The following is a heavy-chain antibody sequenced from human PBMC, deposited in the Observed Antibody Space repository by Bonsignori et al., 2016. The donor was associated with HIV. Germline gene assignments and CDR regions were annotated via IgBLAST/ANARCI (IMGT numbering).Heavy chain of an antibody. CDR2: IYNSGTT. D-gene: IGHD3-9*01. J-gene: IGHJ4*02. CDR3: ASGYGSSETSDYAYFDY. V-gene: IGHV4-30-4*01. Sequence: WIRQPPGKGLEWIGYIYNSGTTYYNPSLKSRVVVSVDTSKSLFSLYLSSVTVADAAVYYCASGYGSSETSDYAYFDYWGQGTLVTVSS.